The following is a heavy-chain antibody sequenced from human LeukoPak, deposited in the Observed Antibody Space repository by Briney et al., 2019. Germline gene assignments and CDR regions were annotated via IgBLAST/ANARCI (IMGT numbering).Heavy chain of an antibody. V-gene: IGHV4-61*02. D-gene: IGHD2-15*01. CDR2: IYTSGST. CDR1: GGSISSGSYY. CDR3: ARDRPSATRNYYYYMDV. J-gene: IGHJ6*03. Sequence: SETLSLTCTVAGGSISSGSYYWSWIRQPAGKGLEWIGRIYTSGSTNYNPSLKSRVTISVDTSKNQFSLKLSSVTAADTAVYYCARDRPSATRNYYYYMDVWGKGTTVTISS.